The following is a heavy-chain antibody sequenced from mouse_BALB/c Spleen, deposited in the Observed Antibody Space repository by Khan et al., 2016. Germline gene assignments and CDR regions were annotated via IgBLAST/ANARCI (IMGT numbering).Heavy chain of an antibody. Sequence: VQLQQSGTVLARPGASVKMSCKASGYTFTIYWMHWVKQRPGQGLEWIGAIYPGNSDTSYNQKFKGKAKLTAVTSTSTAYMELSSLTNEDSAVYYCTRVITTGLAWFAYWGQGTLVTVSA. CDR3: TRVITTGLAWFAY. V-gene: IGHV1-5*01. CDR1: GYTFTIYW. J-gene: IGHJ3*01. CDR2: IYPGNSDT. D-gene: IGHD2-4*01.